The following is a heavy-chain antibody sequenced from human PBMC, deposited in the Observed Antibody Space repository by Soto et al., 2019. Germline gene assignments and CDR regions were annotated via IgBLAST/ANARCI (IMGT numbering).Heavy chain of an antibody. CDR3: ARGKGTPLLDYYGMDF. D-gene: IGHD2-21*02. CDR1: GFTFSSYS. J-gene: IGHJ6*02. CDR2: ISSSSSYI. Sequence: EVQLVESGGGLAKPGGSLRLSCAASGFTFSSYSMNWVRQPPGKRLEWVSSISSSSSYIYYAGSVKGRFTISRDNAKNSLYLQMNSLRAEATAVYYCARGKGTPLLDYYGMDFWGQGTTFTVSS. V-gene: IGHV3-21*01.